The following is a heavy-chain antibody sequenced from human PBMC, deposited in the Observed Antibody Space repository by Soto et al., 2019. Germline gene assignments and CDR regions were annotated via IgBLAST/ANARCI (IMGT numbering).Heavy chain of an antibody. D-gene: IGHD3-3*01. CDR2: IDPSDSYT. V-gene: IGHV5-10-1*01. Sequence: VESLKISCKGSGYSFTSYWISWVRQMPGKGLEWMGRIDPSDSYTNYSPSFQGHVTISADKSISTAYLQWSSLKASDTAMYYCARGMVSGTIFGVVINYGMDVWGQGTTVTVSS. J-gene: IGHJ6*02. CDR3: ARGMVSGTIFGVVINYGMDV. CDR1: GYSFTSYW.